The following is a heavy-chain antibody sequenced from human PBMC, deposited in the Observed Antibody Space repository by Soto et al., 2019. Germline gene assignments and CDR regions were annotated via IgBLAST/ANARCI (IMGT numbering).Heavy chain of an antibody. J-gene: IGHJ4*02. CDR2: ISSNGGIT. CDR3: ARARPDYGGTRRYYFDY. V-gene: IGHV3-64*01. D-gene: IGHD4-17*01. Sequence: PGGSLRLSCAASGFTFSSYAMHWVRQAPGKGLEYVSAISSNGGITYYANSVKGRFTISRDNSKNTLYLQMGSLRAEDMAVYYCARARPDYGGTRRYYFDYWGQGTLVTVSS. CDR1: GFTFSSYA.